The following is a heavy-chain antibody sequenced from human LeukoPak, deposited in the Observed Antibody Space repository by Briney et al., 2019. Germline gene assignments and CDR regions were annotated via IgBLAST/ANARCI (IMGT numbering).Heavy chain of an antibody. Sequence: PSETLSLTCTVSGGSISSSNYYWGWIRQPPGKGLEWIGSIYSGGSTYYNPSLKSRVTISVDTSKNQFSLKLSSVTAADTAVYYCARGTAYFGESIGWFDPWGQGTLVTVSS. CDR2: IYSGGST. J-gene: IGHJ5*02. D-gene: IGHD3-10*01. V-gene: IGHV4-39*07. CDR3: ARGTAYFGESIGWFDP. CDR1: GGSISSSNYY.